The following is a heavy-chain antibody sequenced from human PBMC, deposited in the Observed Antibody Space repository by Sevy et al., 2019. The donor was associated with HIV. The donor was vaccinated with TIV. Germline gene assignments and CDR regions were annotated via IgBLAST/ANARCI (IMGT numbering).Heavy chain of an antibody. CDR1: GFTFSSYG. V-gene: IGHV3-30*18. J-gene: IGHJ6*02. D-gene: IGHD2-2*01. CDR3: AKDWSLGYCSSTSCYSPRTSDAKVLYYGMDV. Sequence: GGSLRLSCAASGFTFSSYGMHWVRQAPGKGLEWVAVISYDGSNKYYADSVKGRFTISRDNSKNTLYLQMNSLRAEDTAVYYCAKDWSLGYCSSTSCYSPRTSDAKVLYYGMDVWGQGTTVTVSS. CDR2: ISYDGSNK.